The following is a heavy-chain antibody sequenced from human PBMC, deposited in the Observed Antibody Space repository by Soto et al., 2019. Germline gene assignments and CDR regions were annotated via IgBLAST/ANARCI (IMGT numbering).Heavy chain of an antibody. D-gene: IGHD6-19*01. CDR3: AKIAEAVAGTVYGY. Sequence: EVKLLESGGGLVQPGGSLRLSCAASGFTFSNFAMGWVRQAPGKGLEWVSAIGGGGGSTFYADSVKGRFTVPRDNSKNTLYLQMNSLRVEDTAVFYCAKIAEAVAGTVYGYWGQGTLVTVSS. V-gene: IGHV3-23*01. CDR1: GFTFSNFA. J-gene: IGHJ4*02. CDR2: IGGGGGST.